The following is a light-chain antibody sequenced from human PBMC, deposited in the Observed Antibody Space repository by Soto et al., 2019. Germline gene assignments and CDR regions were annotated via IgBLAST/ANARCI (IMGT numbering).Light chain of an antibody. Sequence: QSVLTQPASVSGSPGQSITISCTGTSSDVGLYDYVSWYQQHPGKAPQLMIYDVSNRPSGVSDRFSGSKSGNTASLTISGLQIEDEADYYCSSFTSSVTYVFGTGTKVTVL. CDR2: DVS. V-gene: IGLV2-14*03. CDR3: SSFTSSVTYV. CDR1: SSDVGLYDY. J-gene: IGLJ1*01.